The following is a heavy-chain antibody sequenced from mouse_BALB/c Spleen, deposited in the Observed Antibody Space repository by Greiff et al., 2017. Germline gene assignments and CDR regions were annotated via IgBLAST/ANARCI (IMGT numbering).Heavy chain of an antibody. CDR2: ISSGSSTI. V-gene: IGHV5-17*02. D-gene: IGHD2-12*01. Sequence: EVKLMESGGGLVQPGGSRKLSCAASGFTFSSFGMHWVRQAPEKGLEWVAYISSGSSTIYYADTVKGRFTISRDNPKNTLFLQMTSLRSEDTAMYYCARSYSPYYAMDYWGQGTSVTVSS. CDR3: ARSYSPYYAMDY. J-gene: IGHJ4*01. CDR1: GFTFSSFG.